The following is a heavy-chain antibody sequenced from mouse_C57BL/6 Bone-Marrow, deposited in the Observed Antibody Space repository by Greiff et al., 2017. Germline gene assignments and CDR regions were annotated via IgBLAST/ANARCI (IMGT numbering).Heavy chain of an antibody. CDR1: GYAFSSSW. D-gene: IGHD1-1*01. CDR3: ARSHYYYGSSSYFHFDY. Sequence: QVQLQQSGPELVKPGASVKISCKASGYAFSSSWMNWVKQRTGKGLEWIGRIYPGDGDTNYNGKFKGKATLTADKSSSTAYMQLSSLTSEDSAVSFCARSHYYYGSSSYFHFDYWGQGTTLTVSS. V-gene: IGHV1-82*01. CDR2: IYPGDGDT. J-gene: IGHJ2*01.